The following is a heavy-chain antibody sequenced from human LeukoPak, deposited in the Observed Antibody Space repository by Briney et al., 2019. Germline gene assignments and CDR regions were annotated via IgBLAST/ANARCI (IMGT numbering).Heavy chain of an antibody. D-gene: IGHD3-22*01. CDR3: ARVGYYDSSGYLDAFDI. V-gene: IGHV3-30-3*01. CDR1: GFTFSSYA. CDR2: KSYDGSNK. Sequence: GRSLRLSCAASGFTFSSYAMHWVRQAPGKGLEWVAVKSYDGSNKYYADSVRGRFTISRDNSKNTLYLQMNSLRAEDTAVYYCARVGYYDSSGYLDAFDIWGQGTMVTVSS. J-gene: IGHJ3*02.